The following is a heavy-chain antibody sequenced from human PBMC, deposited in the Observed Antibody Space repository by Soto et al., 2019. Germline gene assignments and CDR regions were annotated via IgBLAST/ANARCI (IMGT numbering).Heavy chain of an antibody. CDR3: SRGILV. CDR1: GASVSHGY. D-gene: IGHD5-18*01. V-gene: IGHV4-59*02. CDR2: MYFGGSF. Sequence: SETLALTCNVSGASVSHGYWSWIRQPPGKGLEWIGFMYFGGSFNYNPSLKSRVTISVDTSENQFSLKLTSVTAADTAVYYCSRGILVWGQGALVTVSS. J-gene: IGHJ4*02.